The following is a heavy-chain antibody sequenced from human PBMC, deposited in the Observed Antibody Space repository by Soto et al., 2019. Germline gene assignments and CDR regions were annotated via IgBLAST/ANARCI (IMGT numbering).Heavy chain of an antibody. D-gene: IGHD2-2*01. Sequence: EVQLLESGGGLVQPGGSLRLSCAVSGFSFSTYAMSWVRQAPGKGLEWVSGISAGGGNTYYADSVRVRFTIARDNAKDTLYLQITSLRAEDTAFYYCAKHAAYQRVSWFDPWGQGTLVTVSS. CDR3: AKHAAYQRVSWFDP. CDR2: ISAGGGNT. J-gene: IGHJ5*02. CDR1: GFSFSTYA. V-gene: IGHV3-23*01.